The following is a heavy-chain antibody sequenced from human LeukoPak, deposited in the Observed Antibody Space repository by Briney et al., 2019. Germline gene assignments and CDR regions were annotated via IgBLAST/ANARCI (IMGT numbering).Heavy chain of an antibody. CDR2: ISDSGIST. V-gene: IGHV3-23*01. CDR3: AKFEDGSGLPFWYFDL. CDR1: GFTFNSYA. J-gene: IGHJ2*01. Sequence: GGSLRLSCAASGFTFNSYAMTWVRQAPGKGLEWVSVISDSGISTYYTDSVKGRFTISRDNSKNTLSLQMNSLRAEDTAVYYCAKFEDGSGLPFWYFDLWGRGTLVTVSS. D-gene: IGHD3-22*01.